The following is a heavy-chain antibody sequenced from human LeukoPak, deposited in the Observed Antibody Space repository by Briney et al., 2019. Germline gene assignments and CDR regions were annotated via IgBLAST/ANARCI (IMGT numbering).Heavy chain of an antibody. J-gene: IGHJ5*02. D-gene: IGHD5-12*01. V-gene: IGHV3-30*02. Sequence: SGGSLRLSCAASGFTFSSYGMHWVRQAPGKGLEWVAFIRYDGSNKYYADSVKGRFTISRDNSKNTLYLQMNSLRAEDTAVYYCARGYSGYDSWWFDPWGQGTLVTVSS. CDR1: GFTFSSYG. CDR2: IRYDGSNK. CDR3: ARGYSGYDSWWFDP.